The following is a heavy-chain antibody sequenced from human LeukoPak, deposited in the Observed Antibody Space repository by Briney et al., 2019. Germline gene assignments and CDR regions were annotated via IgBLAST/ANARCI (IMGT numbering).Heavy chain of an antibody. J-gene: IGHJ4*02. CDR3: ARSPDSPDYFDSSGYDY. D-gene: IGHD3-22*01. CDR2: IYDSGNT. V-gene: IGHV4-38-2*01. Sequence: SETLSLTCAVSGFSISSNYYWGWIRQPPGKGLYWIGTIYDSGNTYYNPSLKSRVTISVDTSKNQFSLKLSSVTAADTAEYYCARSPDSPDYFDSSGYDYWGQGTLVTVSS. CDR1: GFSISSNYY.